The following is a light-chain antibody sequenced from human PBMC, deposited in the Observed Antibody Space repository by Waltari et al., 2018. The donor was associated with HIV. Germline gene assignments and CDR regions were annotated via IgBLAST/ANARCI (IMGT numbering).Light chain of an antibody. V-gene: IGLV1-47*01. CDR2: TNN. Sequence: QSVLPPPPSASGTPGQRVTISCSGRRSNIGINDVSCYQHRPGTAPKLLIFTNNQRPSWVPDRFSASKSGTSASLAISALQSDDEADYYCAAWDGSLRGGVFGGGTKLTV. CDR3: AAWDGSLRGGV. CDR1: RSNIGIND. J-gene: IGLJ3*02.